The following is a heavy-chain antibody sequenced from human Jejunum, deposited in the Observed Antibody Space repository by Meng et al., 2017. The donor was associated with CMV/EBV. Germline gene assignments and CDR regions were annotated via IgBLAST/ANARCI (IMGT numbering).Heavy chain of an antibody. V-gene: IGHV1-2*02. CDR1: CPFTSFY. CDR2: TSPNNGGT. J-gene: IGHJ4*02. D-gene: IGHD2-21*01. Sequence: CPFTSFYINWVRQAPGQGPEWVGWTSPNNGGTNYAQKFQGRVTMTSDTSTSTAYMELSRLTSDDTAVYYCTRDLYCGGNCYSAVDYWGQGTLVTVSS. CDR3: TRDLYCGGNCYSAVDY.